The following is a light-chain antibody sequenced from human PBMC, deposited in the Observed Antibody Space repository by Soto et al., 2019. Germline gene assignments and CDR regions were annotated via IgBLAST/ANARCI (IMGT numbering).Light chain of an antibody. CDR2: GAS. CDR3: QQYGSSLWT. J-gene: IGKJ1*01. CDR1: QSVSSSY. Sequence: EIVLTQSPGTLSLSPGERATLSCRASQSVSSSYLAWYQQKPGQAPRLLIYGASSRATGIPDRVSGSGSGTDFTLTISRLEPEDFAVYYCQQYGSSLWTFGQGPKVEIK. V-gene: IGKV3-20*01.